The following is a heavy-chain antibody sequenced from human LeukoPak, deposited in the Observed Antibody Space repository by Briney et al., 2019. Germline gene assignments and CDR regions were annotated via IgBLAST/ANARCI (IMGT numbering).Heavy chain of an antibody. V-gene: IGHV3-74*01. CDR1: GFTFSSHW. Sequence: PGGSLRLSCAASGFTFSSHWMHWVRQAPGKGLVWVSHVNSDGSSTNYADSVKGRFTISRDNAKNTLYLQMNSLRAEDTAVYYCARESGWWGDGDYWGQGTLVTVSS. D-gene: IGHD2-15*01. CDR3: ARESGWWGDGDY. J-gene: IGHJ4*02. CDR2: VNSDGSST.